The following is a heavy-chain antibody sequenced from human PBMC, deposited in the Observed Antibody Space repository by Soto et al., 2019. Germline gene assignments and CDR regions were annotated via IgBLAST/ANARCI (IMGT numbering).Heavy chain of an antibody. CDR1: CFSFYNFF. Sequence: GGFLMICCASHCFSFYNFFMCWVRQAPGKGLEWVANIKQEGSEKYYVDSVKGRFTISRDNAKNSLYLQMNSLRAEDTAVYYCATDRGSHSGTTPDYWGQGT. CDR2: IKQEGSEK. J-gene: IGHJ4*02. V-gene: IGHV3-7*02. D-gene: IGHD1-26*01. CDR3: ATDRGSHSGTTPDY.